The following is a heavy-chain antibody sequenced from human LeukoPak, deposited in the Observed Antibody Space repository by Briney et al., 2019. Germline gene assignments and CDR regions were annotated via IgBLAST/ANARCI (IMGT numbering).Heavy chain of an antibody. D-gene: IGHD6-13*01. J-gene: IGHJ5*02. Sequence: SETLSLTCTVSGGSISSYYWSWIRQPAGKGLEWIGRIYTSGSTNYNPSLKSRVTRSVDTSKNQFSLKLSSVTAADTAVYYCARLFRRIAAGGCFDPWGQGTLVTVSS. CDR2: IYTSGST. V-gene: IGHV4-4*07. CDR3: ARLFRRIAAGGCFDP. CDR1: GGSISSYY.